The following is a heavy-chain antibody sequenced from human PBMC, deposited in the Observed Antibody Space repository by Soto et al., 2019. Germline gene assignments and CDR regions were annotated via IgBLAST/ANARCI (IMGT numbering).Heavy chain of an antibody. D-gene: IGHD2-8*02. J-gene: IGHJ4*02. CDR3: AKAKGSFDHTGPDQ. CDR2: FGVDYVT. Sequence: EVQLLESGGGLIQPGGSLRLSCATFGFSFSNYAMSWVRQAPGKGLEWVSGFGVDYVTYYADSVRGRFTISRDNSKTTLYLQMTSLRAEDTALYYCAKAKGSFDHTGPDQWGQGTLVTVSS. V-gene: IGHV3-23*01. CDR1: GFSFSNYA.